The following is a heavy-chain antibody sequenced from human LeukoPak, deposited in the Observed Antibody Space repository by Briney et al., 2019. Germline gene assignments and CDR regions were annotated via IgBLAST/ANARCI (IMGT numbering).Heavy chain of an antibody. J-gene: IGHJ6*02. V-gene: IGHV1-46*01. Sequence: SVKVSCKASGYTFTSYYMHWVRQAPGQGLEWMGIINLSGGRTSYAQKLQGRVTMTRDTSTSTVYMELSSLRSEDTAVYYCARVFSGNSDDYYYGMDVWGQGTTVTVSS. D-gene: IGHD4-23*01. CDR1: GYTFTSYY. CDR3: ARVFSGNSDDYYYGMDV. CDR2: INLSGGRT.